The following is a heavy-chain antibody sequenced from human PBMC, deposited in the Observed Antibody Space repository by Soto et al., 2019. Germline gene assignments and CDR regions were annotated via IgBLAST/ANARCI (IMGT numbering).Heavy chain of an antibody. CDR1: GFTFSSYG. V-gene: IGHV3-30*03. J-gene: IGHJ4*02. Sequence: GGSLRLSCAASGFTFSSYGFHWVRQAPGKGLEWVSLASVDGNNNFYADSVKGRFTISRDNSRNTLYLHMNGLRVEDTAVFYCARGWYSDSSTIDYWGRGTLVTVSS. D-gene: IGHD6-6*01. CDR3: ARGWYSDSSTIDY. CDR2: ASVDGNNN.